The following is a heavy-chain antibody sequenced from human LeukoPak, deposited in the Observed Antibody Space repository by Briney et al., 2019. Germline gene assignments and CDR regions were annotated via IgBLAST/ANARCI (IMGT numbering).Heavy chain of an antibody. J-gene: IGHJ4*02. CDR3: ARDWLEAVTDDDYFDY. CDR2: IWYDGSNK. Sequence: GRSLRLSCAASGFTFSNHGMHWVRQAPGKGPEWVALIWYDGSNKYYGDSVRGRFTISRDNSKNTVYLQMNSLRAEDTGVYYCARDWLEAVTDDDYFDYWGQGTLVTVSS. CDR1: GFTFSNHG. V-gene: IGHV3-33*01. D-gene: IGHD2-21*02.